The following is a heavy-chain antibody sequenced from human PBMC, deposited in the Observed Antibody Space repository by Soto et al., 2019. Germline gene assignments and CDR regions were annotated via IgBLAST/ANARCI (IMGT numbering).Heavy chain of an antibody. V-gene: IGHV4-34*01. J-gene: IGHJ4*02. D-gene: IGHD1-1*01. CDR3: ARGSGIVALPGELEDVKYDY. Sequence: QVQLQQWGAGLVKPSETLSLSCAVYGQSFSGHSWAWIRQPPGKGLEWIGEINGSGSTYYNPSLKGRVTSSTDTSKTQFAMKLSSVSAADTAAYFCARGSGIVALPGELEDVKYDYWGQGTLVNVSS. CDR1: GQSFSGHS. CDR2: INGSGST.